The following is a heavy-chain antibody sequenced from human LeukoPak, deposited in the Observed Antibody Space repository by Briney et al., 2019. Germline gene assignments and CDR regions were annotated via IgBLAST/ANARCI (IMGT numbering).Heavy chain of an antibody. Sequence: GGSLRLSCAASGFTFSTYAMSWVRQALGKGLEWVAVIWYDGSKKYYTDSVKGRFTISRDNSESTVSLQVNRLRAEDTAIFYCARVTTFSFDYWGQRTLVTVSS. CDR2: IWYDGSKK. CDR3: ARVTTFSFDY. D-gene: IGHD4-17*01. V-gene: IGHV3-33*08. J-gene: IGHJ4*02. CDR1: GFTFSTYA.